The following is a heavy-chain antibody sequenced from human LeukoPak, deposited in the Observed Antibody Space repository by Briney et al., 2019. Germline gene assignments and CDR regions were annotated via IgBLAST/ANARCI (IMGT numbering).Heavy chain of an antibody. CDR3: AKDWAVAGTNYFDY. J-gene: IGHJ4*02. D-gene: IGHD6-19*01. CDR1: GFTFSSYA. CDR2: ISGSGGST. V-gene: IGHV3-23*01. Sequence: GESLRLSCAASGFTFSSYAMNWVRQAPGKGLEWVSGISGSGGSTYYADSVKGRFTISRDNSKNTLYLQMNSLRAEDTAIYYCAKDWAVAGTNYFDYWGQGTLVTVSS.